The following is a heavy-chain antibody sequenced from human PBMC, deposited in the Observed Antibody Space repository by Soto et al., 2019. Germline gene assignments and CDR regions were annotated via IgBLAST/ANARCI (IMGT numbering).Heavy chain of an antibody. CDR3: ARELGSSSSASYHYHGREV. CDR1: GGSISSYY. J-gene: IGHJ6*04. CDR2: IYYSGST. D-gene: IGHD6-13*01. V-gene: IGHV4-59*01. Sequence: ASETLSLTCTVSGGSISSYYWSWIRQPPGKGLEWIGYIYYSGSTNYNPSLKSRVTISVDTSKNLFSLKLSSVTAADTAVYYCARELGSSSSASYHYHGREVSGKGTTLTDSS.